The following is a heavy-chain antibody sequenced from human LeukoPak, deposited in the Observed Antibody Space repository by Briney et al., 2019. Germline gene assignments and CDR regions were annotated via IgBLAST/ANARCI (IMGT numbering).Heavy chain of an antibody. J-gene: IGHJ4*02. CDR3: ARDSSIAAHYFDY. D-gene: IGHD6-6*01. CDR1: GGSFSRYY. Sequence: SETLSLTCAVYGGSFSRYYWSWIRQPPEKGLEWIGEINHSGNTNNNPSLKSRVTISVDTSKNQFSLKLSSVTAADTAVYFCARDSSIAAHYFDYWGQGTQVTVSS. V-gene: IGHV4-34*01. CDR2: INHSGNT.